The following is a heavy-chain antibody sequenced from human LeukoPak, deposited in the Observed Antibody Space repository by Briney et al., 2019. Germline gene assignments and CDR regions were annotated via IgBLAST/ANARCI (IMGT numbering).Heavy chain of an antibody. CDR2: ISSSGSTI. CDR1: GFTLSDYY. Sequence: GGSLRLSCAASGFTLSDYYMSWIRQAAGKGLEWVAYISSSGSTIYYADSVKGRFTISRDNAKNSLYLQMNSLRAEDTAVYYCARDLTVTSAFDIWGQGTMVTVSS. D-gene: IGHD4-17*01. J-gene: IGHJ3*02. CDR3: ARDLTVTSAFDI. V-gene: IGHV3-11*01.